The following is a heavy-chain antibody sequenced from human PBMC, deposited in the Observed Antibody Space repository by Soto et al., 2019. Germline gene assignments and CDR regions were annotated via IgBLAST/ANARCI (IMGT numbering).Heavy chain of an antibody. CDR3: ARSHDSSGYYGSDY. V-gene: IGHV4-39*01. D-gene: IGHD3-22*01. Sequence: SETLSLTCTVSGGSISSSSYYWGWIRQPPGKGLEWIGSIYYSGSTYYNPSLKSRVTISVDTSKNQFSLKLSSVTAADTAVYYCARSHDSSGYYGSDYWGQGTLVTVSS. J-gene: IGHJ4*02. CDR2: IYYSGST. CDR1: GGSISSSSYY.